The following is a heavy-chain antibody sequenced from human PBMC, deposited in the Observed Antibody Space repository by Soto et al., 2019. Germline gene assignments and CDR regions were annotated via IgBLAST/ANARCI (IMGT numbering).Heavy chain of an antibody. J-gene: IGHJ4*02. D-gene: IGHD2-8*02. CDR3: ARDKITGLFDY. V-gene: IGHV4-59*12. CDR2: IYYSGST. CDR1: GGSISSYY. Sequence: SETLSLTCTVSGGSISSYYWSWIRQPPGKGLEWIGYIYYSGSTNYNPSLRSRVTISIDTSKNQFSLKLSSVTAADTAVYYCARDKITGLFDYWGQGTLVTVSS.